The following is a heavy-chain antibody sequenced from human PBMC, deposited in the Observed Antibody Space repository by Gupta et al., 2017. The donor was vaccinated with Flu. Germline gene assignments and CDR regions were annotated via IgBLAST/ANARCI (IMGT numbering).Heavy chain of an antibody. J-gene: IGHJ4*02. CDR1: GFTFGDYA. CDR2: ISLNSGTI. V-gene: IGHV3-9*01. CDR3: AKDNSASSLSFDY. Sequence: EVQLVESGGGLVQPGRSLRLSCAAAGFTFGDYAIHWVRQLPGRGLEWVSSISLNSGTIGYADSVKGRFTISRDNTKTSLYLQMNSLRAEDTALYYCAKDNSASSLSFDYWGQGTLVTVSS. D-gene: IGHD6-6*01.